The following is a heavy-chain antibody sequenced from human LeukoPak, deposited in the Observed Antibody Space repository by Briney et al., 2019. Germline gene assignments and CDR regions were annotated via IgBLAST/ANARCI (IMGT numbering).Heavy chain of an antibody. J-gene: IGHJ5*02. CDR1: GGSISSYY. CDR2: IYYSGST. D-gene: IGHD2-15*01. CDR3: ARDPGCSGGSCYSGWFDP. Sequence: SETLSLTCTDSGGSISSYYWSWIRQPPGKGLEWIWYIYYSGSTNYNPSLKSRVTISVDTSKNQFSLKLSSVTAADTAAYYCARDPGCSGGSCYSGWFDPWGQGTLVTVSS. V-gene: IGHV4-59*01.